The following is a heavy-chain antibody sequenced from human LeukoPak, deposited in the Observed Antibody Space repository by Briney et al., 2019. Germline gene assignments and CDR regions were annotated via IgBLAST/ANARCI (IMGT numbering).Heavy chain of an antibody. J-gene: IGHJ4*02. D-gene: IGHD1-26*01. CDR2: ISGSGGST. V-gene: IGHV3-23*01. CDR1: GFTFSSYA. Sequence: PGGSLRLSCAASGFTFSSYAMSWVRQAPGKGLEWVSAISGSGGSTHYADSVKGRFTISRDNSKNTLYLQMNSLRAEDTAVYYCAKDLREWELLTFDYWGQGTLVTVSS. CDR3: AKDLREWELLTFDY.